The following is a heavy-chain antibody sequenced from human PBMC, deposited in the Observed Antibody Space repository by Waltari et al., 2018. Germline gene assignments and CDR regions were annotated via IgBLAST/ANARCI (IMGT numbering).Heavy chain of an antibody. CDR2: ISDAGGRI. Sequence: EVPLLESGGGLVQPGGSLSLSCSASGFTFSRYVMHWFRRAPGKGLEWVSSISDAGGRIYYADSVKGRFTISRDNSKNTLFLQMNSLRADDTAVYYCGRAAGIDFWGQGTLVTVSS. CDR3: GRAAGIDF. CDR1: GFTFSRYV. J-gene: IGHJ4*02. V-gene: IGHV3-23*01.